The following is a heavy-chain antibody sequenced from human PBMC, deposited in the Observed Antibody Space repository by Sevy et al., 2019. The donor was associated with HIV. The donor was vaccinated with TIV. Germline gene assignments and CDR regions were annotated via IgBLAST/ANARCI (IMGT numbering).Heavy chain of an antibody. J-gene: IGHJ6*03. CDR1: GGSISSYY. V-gene: IGHV4-59*08. Sequence: SEILSLTCTVSGGSISSYYWSWIRQPPGKGLEWLGYIYYSGSTNYNPSLKSRVTISVDTSKNQFSLKLSSVTAADTASSYCARSLVDNYYYYMDVWGKGTTVTVSS. CDR3: ARSLVDNYYYYMDV. CDR2: IYYSGST. D-gene: IGHD2-2*01.